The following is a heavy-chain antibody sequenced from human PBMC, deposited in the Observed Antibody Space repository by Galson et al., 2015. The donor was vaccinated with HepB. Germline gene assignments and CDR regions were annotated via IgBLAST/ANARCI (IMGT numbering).Heavy chain of an antibody. J-gene: IGHJ4*02. D-gene: IGHD4-23*01. CDR2: IKSKTDGGTT. CDR3: TTGGGNSPFDY. V-gene: IGHV3-15*01. CDR1: GFTFSEAW. Sequence: SLRLSCAASGFTFSEAWLNWVRQAPGKGLEWVGRIKSKTDGGTTDYAAPVKGRFTISRDDSKNALYMQMNSLKTEDTAVYYCTTGGGNSPFDYWGQGSLVTVSS.